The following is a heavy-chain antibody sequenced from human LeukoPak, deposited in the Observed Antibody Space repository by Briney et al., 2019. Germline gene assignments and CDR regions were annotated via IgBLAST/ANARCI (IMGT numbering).Heavy chain of an antibody. J-gene: IGHJ4*02. CDR1: GGSLSSNH. Sequence: SETLSLTCSISGGSLSSNHWSWIRQPAGKGLEWIGRIHASGTTNYDPSLKRRLTMSVDTSKNQFSLKLKSVTAADTAVYYCARDARQELLAGGFDFWGQGALVTVSS. CDR3: ARDARQELLAGGFDF. V-gene: IGHV4-4*07. CDR2: IHASGTT. D-gene: IGHD3-10*01.